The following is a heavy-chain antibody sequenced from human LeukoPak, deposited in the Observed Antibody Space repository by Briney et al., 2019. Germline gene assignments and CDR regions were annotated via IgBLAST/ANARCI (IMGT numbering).Heavy chain of an antibody. J-gene: IGHJ5*02. CDR1: GYSISSGYY. Sequence: SETLSLTCTVSGYSISSGYYWGWIRQPPGKGLEWIGSIYHSGSTYYNPSLKSRVTISVDTSKNQFSLKLSSVTAAVTAVYYCARTVAGTNWFDPWGQGTLVTVSS. D-gene: IGHD6-19*01. CDR2: IYHSGST. CDR3: ARTVAGTNWFDP. V-gene: IGHV4-38-2*02.